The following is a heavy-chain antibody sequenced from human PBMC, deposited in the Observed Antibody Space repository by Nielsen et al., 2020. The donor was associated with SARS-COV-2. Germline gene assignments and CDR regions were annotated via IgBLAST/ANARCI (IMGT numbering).Heavy chain of an antibody. Sequence: SETLSLTCTVFGGSIGSYYWSWTRQPPGKGLAWIGHIFHTGSTSYNPSLRSRVTILVDTSKNHFSLKLTSVTAADTAVYYCARDRWQQLVPTYWVQGTLVTVSS. CDR3: ARDRWQQLVPTY. CDR2: IFHTGST. CDR1: GGSIGSYY. J-gene: IGHJ4*02. V-gene: IGHV4-59*13. D-gene: IGHD6-13*01.